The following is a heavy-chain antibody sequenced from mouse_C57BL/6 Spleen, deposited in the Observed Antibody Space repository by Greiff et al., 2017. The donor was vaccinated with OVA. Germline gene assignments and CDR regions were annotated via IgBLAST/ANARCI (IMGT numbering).Heavy chain of an antibody. Sequence: QVQLQQPGAELVKPGASVKLSCKASGYTFTSYWMHWVKQRPGQGLEWIGMIPPNSGSTNYNEKFKSKATLTVDKSSSSAYTQLSSLTSEDSAVYYCARDRDAMDYWGQGTSVTVSS. J-gene: IGHJ4*01. D-gene: IGHD2-14*01. CDR2: IPPNSGST. CDR3: ARDRDAMDY. CDR1: GYTFTSYW. V-gene: IGHV1-64*01.